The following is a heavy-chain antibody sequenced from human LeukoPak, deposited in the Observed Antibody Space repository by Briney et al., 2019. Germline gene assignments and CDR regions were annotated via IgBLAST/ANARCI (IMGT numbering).Heavy chain of an antibody. J-gene: IGHJ4*02. CDR3: ARVVSGVCSDY. Sequence: PSETLSLTCTVSGGSISSYYWSWIRQPPGKGLEWIGYIYYSGSTNYNPSLKSRVTISVDTSKNQFSLKLSSVTAADTAVYYCARVVSGVCSDYWGQGTLVTVSS. CDR2: IYYSGST. V-gene: IGHV4-59*01. D-gene: IGHD3-3*01. CDR1: GGSISSYY.